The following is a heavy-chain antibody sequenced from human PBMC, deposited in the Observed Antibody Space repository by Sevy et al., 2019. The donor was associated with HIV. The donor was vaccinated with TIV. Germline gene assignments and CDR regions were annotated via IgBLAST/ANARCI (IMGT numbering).Heavy chain of an antibody. J-gene: IGHJ4*02. V-gene: IGHV1-18*04. Sequence: ASVKVSCMASGYTFSRSVITWVRQAPGQGLEWMGWISTYNGETNYAQKFQDRVTMTTDTSTNTAYMELRSLRSDDTAIYFCARGRAIAVAGGGYYSDYWGQGSLVTVSS. CDR2: ISTYNGET. CDR3: ARGRAIAVAGGGYYSDY. CDR1: GYTFSRSV. D-gene: IGHD6-19*01.